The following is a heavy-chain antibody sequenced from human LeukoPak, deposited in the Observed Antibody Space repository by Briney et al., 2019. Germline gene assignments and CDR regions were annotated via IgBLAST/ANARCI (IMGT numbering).Heavy chain of an antibody. J-gene: IGHJ4*02. V-gene: IGHV3-53*01. CDR2: IYAAYST. CDR1: GFSVSNSF. Sequence: PGGSLRLSCVPSGFSVSNSFMSWVRQAPGKGLEWVSIIYAAYSTYYVDAVKGRFTISRDNSKNTLYLQMNSLRAEDTAVYYCARGSRVAGTFDYWGQGTLVTVSS. CDR3: ARGSRVAGTFDY. D-gene: IGHD6-19*01.